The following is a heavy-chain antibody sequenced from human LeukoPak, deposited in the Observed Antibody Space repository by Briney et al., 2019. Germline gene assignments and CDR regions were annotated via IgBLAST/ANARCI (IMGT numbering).Heavy chain of an antibody. Sequence: ASVKVSCKASGYTFTGYYMHWVRQAPGQGLEWMGWINPNSGGTNYAQKFQGRVTMTRDTSISTAYMELSRLRSDDTAVYYCARAKSLRITIFGVVTNHPDYWGQGTLVTVSS. CDR3: ARAKSLRITIFGVVTNHPDY. CDR1: GYTFTGYY. D-gene: IGHD3-3*01. J-gene: IGHJ4*02. V-gene: IGHV1-2*02. CDR2: INPNSGGT.